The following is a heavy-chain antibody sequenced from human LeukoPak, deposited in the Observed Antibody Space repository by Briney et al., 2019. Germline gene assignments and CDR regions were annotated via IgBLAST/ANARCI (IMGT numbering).Heavy chain of an antibody. D-gene: IGHD4-17*01. CDR1: VGSISSYY. CDR3: ARALEDYGDYDAFDI. CDR2: ISYNGST. J-gene: IGHJ3*02. V-gene: IGHV4-59*01. Sequence: PSQTLSLTCTVSVGSISSYYWSWIRQPPARGLEGMGYISYNGSTNYNPSLKSRVTISVDPSKNQFSLKLSAVTAADTAVYYCARALEDYGDYDAFDIWGQGTMVTVSS.